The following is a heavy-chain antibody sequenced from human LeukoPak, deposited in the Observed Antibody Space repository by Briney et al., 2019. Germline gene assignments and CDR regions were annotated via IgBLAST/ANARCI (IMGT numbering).Heavy chain of an antibody. Sequence: GASVKVSCKASGYTFTSYYMHWVRQATGQGLEWMGWMNPNSGNTGYAQKFQGRVTMTRNTSISTAYMELSSLRSEDTAVYYCARSYGSGGNWFDPWGQGTLVTVSS. CDR1: GYTFTSYY. J-gene: IGHJ5*02. CDR3: ARSYGSGGNWFDP. CDR2: MNPNSGNT. V-gene: IGHV1-8*02. D-gene: IGHD3-10*01.